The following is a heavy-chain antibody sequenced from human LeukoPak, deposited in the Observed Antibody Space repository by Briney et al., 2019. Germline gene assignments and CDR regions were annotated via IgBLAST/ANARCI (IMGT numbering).Heavy chain of an antibody. J-gene: IGHJ4*02. CDR2: IKQDGSEK. V-gene: IGHV3-7*01. D-gene: IGHD6-13*01. CDR3: ARVISSWYCDY. CDR1: GFTFSYYA. Sequence: PGGSLRLSCAASGFTFSYYAMSWVRQAPGKGLEWVANIKQDGSEKYYVDSVKGRFTISRDNAKNSLYLQMNSLRAEDTAVYYCARVISSWYCDYWGQGTLVTVSS.